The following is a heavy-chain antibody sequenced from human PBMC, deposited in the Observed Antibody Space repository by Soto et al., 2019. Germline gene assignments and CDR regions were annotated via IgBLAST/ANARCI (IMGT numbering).Heavy chain of an antibody. D-gene: IGHD2-2*01. Sequence: PGGSLRLSSAASGFTISNYGMHWVRQAPGKGLEWVAVISYDGTITYYADSVKGRFTISRDNSKNTLYLQMNSLRTEDTAVYYCATTRVGPCSSSICFSGIFDGMDVWGQGTTVTVSS. CDR2: ISYDGTIT. CDR1: GFTISNYG. J-gene: IGHJ6*02. CDR3: ATTRVGPCSSSICFSGIFDGMDV. V-gene: IGHV3-30-3*01.